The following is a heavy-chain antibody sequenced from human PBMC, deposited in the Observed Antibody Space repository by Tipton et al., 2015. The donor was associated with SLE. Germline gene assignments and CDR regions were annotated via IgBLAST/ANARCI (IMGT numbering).Heavy chain of an antibody. Sequence: TLSLTCAVSGYSISSGYYWGWIRQPPGKGLEWIGSIYHSGSTYYNPSLKSRVTISVDTSKNQFSLKLSSVTAADTAVYYCARAHCTNGVCPFDYWGQGTLVTVSS. D-gene: IGHD2-8*01. CDR2: IYHSGST. CDR3: ARAHCTNGVCPFDY. V-gene: IGHV4-38-2*01. CDR1: GYSISSGYY. J-gene: IGHJ4*02.